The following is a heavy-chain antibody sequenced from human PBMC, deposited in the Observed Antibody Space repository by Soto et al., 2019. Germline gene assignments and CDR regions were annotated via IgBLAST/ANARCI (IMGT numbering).Heavy chain of an antibody. CDR3: ARGPRYCSGYSCDYYMDV. Sequence: EVQLLESGGGLVQPGGCLRLSCAASGFTFSSYAISWVRQAPGKGLEWVSAISGSAATTFYADSVKGRFTVSRDNSKNTLYLQMNSLRAEDTAVYYCARGPRYCSGYSCDYYMDVWGKGTTVTVSS. J-gene: IGHJ6*03. CDR1: GFTFSSYA. V-gene: IGHV3-23*01. D-gene: IGHD2-15*01. CDR2: ISGSAATT.